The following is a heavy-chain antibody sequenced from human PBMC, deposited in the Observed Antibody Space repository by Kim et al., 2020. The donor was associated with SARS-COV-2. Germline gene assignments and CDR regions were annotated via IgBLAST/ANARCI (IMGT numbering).Heavy chain of an antibody. Sequence: NYSPSVQGRVTISVDKSINAACLQWSSLEASDTAMYYCVRQGRIGSGSPDSWGQGTLVTVSS. V-gene: IGHV5-10-1*01. D-gene: IGHD6-19*01. CDR3: VRQGRIGSGSPDS. J-gene: IGHJ4*02.